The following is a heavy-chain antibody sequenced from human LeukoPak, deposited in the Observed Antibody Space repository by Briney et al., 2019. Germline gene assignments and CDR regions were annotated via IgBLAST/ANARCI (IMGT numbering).Heavy chain of an antibody. CDR3: ARAGSSSWYPTRLYMDV. D-gene: IGHD6-13*01. Sequence: ASVKVSCKASGYTFTSYGISWVRQAPGQGLEWMGWISAYNGNTNYSQKLQGRVTMTTDTSTSTAYMELRSLRSDDTAVYYCARAGSSSWYPTRLYMDVWGKGTTVTVSS. CDR2: ISAYNGNT. J-gene: IGHJ6*03. V-gene: IGHV1-18*01. CDR1: GYTFTSYG.